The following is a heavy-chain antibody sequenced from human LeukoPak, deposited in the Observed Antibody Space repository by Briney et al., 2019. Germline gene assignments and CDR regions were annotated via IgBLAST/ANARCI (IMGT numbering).Heavy chain of an antibody. J-gene: IGHJ2*01. V-gene: IGHV1-69*04. D-gene: IGHD2-21*01. CDR2: VIPILGIP. Sequence: ASVKVSSKASRGTFSSYAISRVRQAPGQEGEWMGRVIPILGIPHSAQNYQGRVTITADKSANTAYMELSRLRSEDTAVYYCATEAIVVVSARDYWYFDLWGRGTLVTVSS. CDR1: RGTFSSYA. CDR3: ATEAIVVVSARDYWYFDL.